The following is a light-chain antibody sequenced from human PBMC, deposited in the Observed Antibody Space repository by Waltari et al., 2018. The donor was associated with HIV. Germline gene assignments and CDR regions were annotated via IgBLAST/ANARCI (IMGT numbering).Light chain of an antibody. J-gene: IGLJ2*01. CDR3: CSHAGSSTFHVV. V-gene: IGLV2-23*03. CDR2: EGS. Sequence: QSALTQPASVSGSPGQSITIPSTGTSSDVGRYNLFSWYQQHPCKAPKLMIYEGSKRPSGVSNRFSGSKSGNTASLTISGLQAEDEADYYCCSHAGSSTFHVVFGGGTKLTVL. CDR1: SSDVGRYNL.